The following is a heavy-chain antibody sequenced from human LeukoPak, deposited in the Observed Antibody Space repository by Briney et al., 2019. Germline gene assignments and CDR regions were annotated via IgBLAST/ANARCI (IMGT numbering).Heavy chain of an antibody. Sequence: ASVKVSCKASGYTFTSYDINWVRQATGQVLEWMGWMNPNSGNTGYAQKFQGRVTMTRNTSISTAYMELSSLRSEDTAVYYCARGLEGQYYDFWSGYYTGNLFDPWGQGTLVTVSS. D-gene: IGHD3-3*01. CDR3: ARGLEGQYYDFWSGYYTGNLFDP. V-gene: IGHV1-8*01. CDR2: MNPNSGNT. J-gene: IGHJ5*02. CDR1: GYTFTSYD.